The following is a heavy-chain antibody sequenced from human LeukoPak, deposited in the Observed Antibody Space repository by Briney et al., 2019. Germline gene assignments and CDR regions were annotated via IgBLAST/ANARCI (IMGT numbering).Heavy chain of an antibody. D-gene: IGHD4-23*01. CDR1: GGSFSGYY. Sequence: PSETLSLTCAVYGGSFSGYYWSWIRQPPGKGLEWIGEINHSGSTNYNPSLKSRVTISVDTSKNQFSLKLSSVTAADTAVYYCARGGKRRTVVTPGYMDVWGKGTTVTVSS. CDR3: ARGGKRRTVVTPGYMDV. CDR2: INHSGST. J-gene: IGHJ6*03. V-gene: IGHV4-34*01.